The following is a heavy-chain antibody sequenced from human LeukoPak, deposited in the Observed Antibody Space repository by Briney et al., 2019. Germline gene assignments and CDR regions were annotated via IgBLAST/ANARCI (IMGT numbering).Heavy chain of an antibody. Sequence: SETLSLTCRVSGGSLSSHQWSWIRQPAGKGLEWIGRISTTGTTSYNPSLKSRVSMSVDTSKNEFSLRLTSVTAADTAVYYCARGHYSSWYGYFDFWGRGTLVTVSS. CDR1: GGSLSSHQ. D-gene: IGHD6-13*01. V-gene: IGHV4-4*07. CDR3: ARGHYSSWYGYFDF. CDR2: ISTTGTT. J-gene: IGHJ2*01.